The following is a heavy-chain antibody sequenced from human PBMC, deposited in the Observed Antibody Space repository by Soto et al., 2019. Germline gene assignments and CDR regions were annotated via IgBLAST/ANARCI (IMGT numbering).Heavy chain of an antibody. J-gene: IGHJ3*02. CDR3: AREFYYDSSGHAIDI. CDR2: IYYSGST. CDR1: GGSASSGDYY. Sequence: SETLSLTCTVSGGSASSGDYYWSWIRQPPGKGLEWIGYIYYSGSTYYNPSLKSRVTISVDTSKNQFSLKLSSVTAADTAVYYCAREFYYDSSGHAIDIWGQGTMVTVSS. V-gene: IGHV4-30-4*01. D-gene: IGHD3-22*01.